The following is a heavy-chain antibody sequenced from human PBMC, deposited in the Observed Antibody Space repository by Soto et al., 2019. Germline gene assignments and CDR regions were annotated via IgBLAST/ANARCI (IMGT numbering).Heavy chain of an antibody. CDR2: IYYSGST. Sequence: PSETLSLTCTVSGGSISSGGYYWSWIRQHPGKGLEWIGYIYYSGSTYYNPSLKSRVTISVDASKNQFSLKLSSVTAADTAVYYCAREISVAVAGTSWFDPWSQGTLVTVSS. CDR3: AREISVAVAGTSWFDP. V-gene: IGHV4-31*03. J-gene: IGHJ5*02. CDR1: GGSISSGGYY. D-gene: IGHD6-19*01.